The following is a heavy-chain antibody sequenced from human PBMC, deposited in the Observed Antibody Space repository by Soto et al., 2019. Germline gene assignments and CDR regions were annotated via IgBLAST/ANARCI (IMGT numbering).Heavy chain of an antibody. D-gene: IGHD2-8*01. CDR1: GYTFTSYG. V-gene: IGHV1-18*01. CDR3: AIDGIGRMVSPPSVDALEM. CDR2: ISAYNGNT. J-gene: IGHJ3*02. Sequence: ASVKVSCKASGYTFTSYGISWVRQAPRQGLEWMGWISAYNGNTNYAQKLQGRVTMDTDTSTSRACMELRSLISDDTAVYYCAIDGIGRMVSPPSVDALEMWGEGTKVSVSS.